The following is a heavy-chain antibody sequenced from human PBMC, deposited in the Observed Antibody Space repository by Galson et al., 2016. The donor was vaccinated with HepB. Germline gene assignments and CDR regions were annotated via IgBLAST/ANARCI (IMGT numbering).Heavy chain of an antibody. D-gene: IGHD3-3*01. Sequence: PALVKPTQTLTLTCTVSGFSLSNARMGVSWIRQPPGRALEWLAHIFSDDEKSYSTSLKTRLTISKDTSKSQVVFTMTNMDPVDTATYYCAWTPIPSFGVIMPMYGMDVWGQGTTVTVSS. CDR1: GFSLSNARMG. CDR3: AWTPIPSFGVIMPMYGMDV. V-gene: IGHV2-26*01. CDR2: IFSDDEK. J-gene: IGHJ6*02.